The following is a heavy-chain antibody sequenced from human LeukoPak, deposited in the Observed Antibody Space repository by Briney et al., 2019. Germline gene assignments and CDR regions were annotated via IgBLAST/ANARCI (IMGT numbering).Heavy chain of an antibody. D-gene: IGHD2-2*01. CDR1: GYSISSGYY. Sequence: SETLSLTCTVSGYSISSGYYWGWIRQPPGKGLEWIGSIYHSGSTNYNPSLKSRVTISVDTSKNQFSLKLSSVTAADTAVYYCARHVPNIVVVPAARKRYYYYMDVWGKGTTVTISS. CDR2: IYHSGST. V-gene: IGHV4-38-2*02. CDR3: ARHVPNIVVVPAARKRYYYYMDV. J-gene: IGHJ6*03.